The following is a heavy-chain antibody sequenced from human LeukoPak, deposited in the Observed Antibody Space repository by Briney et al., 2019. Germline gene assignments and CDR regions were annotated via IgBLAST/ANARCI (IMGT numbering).Heavy chain of an antibody. CDR1: GYTFTSYY. V-gene: IGHV1-2*02. CDR3: ARAWGSRGAPSHYYFDY. D-gene: IGHD1-26*01. CDR2: IKPNSGGT. J-gene: IGHJ4*02. Sequence: GASVKVSCKASGYTFTSYYMHWVRQNPGQGLEWMGWIKPNSGGTNYAQKFQGRVTMTRDTSISTAYMELSRLRSDDTAVYYCARAWGSRGAPSHYYFDYWGQGTLVTVSS.